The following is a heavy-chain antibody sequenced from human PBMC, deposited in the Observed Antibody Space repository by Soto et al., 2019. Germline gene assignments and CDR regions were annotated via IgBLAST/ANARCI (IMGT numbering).Heavy chain of an antibody. Sequence: PVVSRIISCTASGFTFGDYAMSWVRQAPGKGLEWVGFIRSKAYGGTTEYAASVKGRFTISRDDSKSIAYLQMNSLKTEDTAVYYCTLNYYDSSGYYGYWGQGTLVTVSS. D-gene: IGHD3-22*01. J-gene: IGHJ4*02. CDR2: IRSKAYGGTT. CDR1: GFTFGDYA. V-gene: IGHV3-49*04. CDR3: TLNYYDSSGYYGY.